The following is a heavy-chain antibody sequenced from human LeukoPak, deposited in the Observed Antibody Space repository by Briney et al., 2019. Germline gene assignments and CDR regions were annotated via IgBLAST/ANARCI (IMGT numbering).Heavy chain of an antibody. V-gene: IGHV1-46*01. CDR2: INPSGGST. CDR1: GYTFTSYY. CDR3: ARATSSYYYMDV. J-gene: IGHJ6*03. Sequence: ASVKVSCKASGYTFTSYYMHWVRQAPGQGLEWMGIINPSGGSTSYAQKFQGRVTMTRDMSTSTVYMELSSLRSEDTAVYYCARATSSYYYMDVWGKGTTVTVSS.